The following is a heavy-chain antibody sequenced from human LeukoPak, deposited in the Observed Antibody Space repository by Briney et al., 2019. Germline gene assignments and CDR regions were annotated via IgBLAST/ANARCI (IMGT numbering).Heavy chain of an antibody. CDR1: GCSFTSYW. CDR2: IYPGDSDT. V-gene: IGHV5-51*01. CDR3: ARQAGYDFWTRLWENWFDP. D-gene: IGHD3-3*01. Sequence: GESLKISCKGSGCSFTSYWIGWVRQMPGKGLEWMGIIYPGDSDTRYSPSFQGQVTISADKSISTAYLQWSSLKASDTAMYYCARQAGYDFWTRLWENWFDPWGQGTLVTVSS. J-gene: IGHJ5*02.